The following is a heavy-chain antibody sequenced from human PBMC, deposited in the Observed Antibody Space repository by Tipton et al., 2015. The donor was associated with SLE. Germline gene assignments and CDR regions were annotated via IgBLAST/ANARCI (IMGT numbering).Heavy chain of an antibody. CDR1: GGSIISNNFY. CDR2: VYYTGST. Sequence: TLSLTCSVSGGSIISNNFYWGWFRQPPGKTLEWIGSVYYTGSTYYNPSLKSRVTMSVDTSKNQFSLKLRSVTAADTAVYYCARAPGLDRDYSYYYYMDVWGKGTTVTVSS. J-gene: IGHJ6*03. D-gene: IGHD3/OR15-3a*01. V-gene: IGHV4-39*07. CDR3: ARAPGLDRDYSYYYYMDV.